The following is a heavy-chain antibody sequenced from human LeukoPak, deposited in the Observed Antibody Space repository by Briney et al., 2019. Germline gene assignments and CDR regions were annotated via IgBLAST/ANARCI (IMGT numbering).Heavy chain of an antibody. CDR2: IDSDGTGT. CDR3: TREGLDP. Sequence: GGSLRLSCAASGFTFSSYWMHWVRQAPGKGLVCVSRIDSDGTGTIYADSVRGRFTISRDNAKNTMYLQMNSLRAEDAAVYYCTREGLDPWGQGTLVTVSS. J-gene: IGHJ5*02. V-gene: IGHV3-74*01. CDR1: GFTFSSYW. D-gene: IGHD2-21*01.